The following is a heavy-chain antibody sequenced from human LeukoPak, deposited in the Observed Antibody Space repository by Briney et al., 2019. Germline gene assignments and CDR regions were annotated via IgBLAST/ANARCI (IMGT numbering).Heavy chain of an antibody. D-gene: IGHD2-15*01. V-gene: IGHV3-74*01. J-gene: IGHJ6*02. Sequence: GGSLRLSCAASGFTFSSYWMHWVRQAPGKGRVWVSRINSDGSTTSYADSVKGRFTISRDNAKNTLYLQMNSLRAEDTAVYYCARDPGYCSGGRCYRLYGMDVWGQGTTVTVSS. CDR2: INSDGSTT. CDR1: GFTFSSYW. CDR3: ARDPGYCSGGRCYRLYGMDV.